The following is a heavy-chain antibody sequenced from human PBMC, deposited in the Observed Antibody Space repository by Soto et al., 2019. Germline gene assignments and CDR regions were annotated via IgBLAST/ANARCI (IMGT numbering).Heavy chain of an antibody. V-gene: IGHV4-31*03. CDR1: GGSITRGGYY. CDR2: IYDSGST. D-gene: IGHD3-10*01. J-gene: IGHJ4*02. Sequence: PSDTLSLTCTVSGGSITRGGYYCIWIRQHPGKGLEWLGYIYDSGSTFYNPSLKSRITLSVDTSKNQFSLKLSSVTVADTAVYFCARKQAGYFYGIDYWGQGTLVTVPQ. CDR3: ARKQAGYFYGIDY.